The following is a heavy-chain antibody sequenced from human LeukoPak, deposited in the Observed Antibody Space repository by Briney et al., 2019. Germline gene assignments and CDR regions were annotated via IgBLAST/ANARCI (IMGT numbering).Heavy chain of an antibody. CDR3: ARDHMVRGVITYYYYGMDV. D-gene: IGHD3-10*01. CDR1: GFTVSSNY. V-gene: IGHV3-66*01. J-gene: IGHJ6*02. Sequence: GGSLRLSCAASGFTVSSNYMSWVRQAPGKGLEWVSVIYSGGSTYYADSVKGRFTISRDNSKNTLYLQMNSLRAEDTAVYYCARDHMVRGVITYYYYGMDVWGRGTTVTVSS. CDR2: IYSGGST.